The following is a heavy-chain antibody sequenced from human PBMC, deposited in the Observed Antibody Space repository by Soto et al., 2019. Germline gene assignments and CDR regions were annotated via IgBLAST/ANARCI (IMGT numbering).Heavy chain of an antibody. CDR2: ISYDGSNK. V-gene: IGHV3-30*18. CDR1: GFTFSSYG. J-gene: IGHJ6*02. Sequence: GGSLRLSCAASGFTFSSYGMHWVRQAPGKGLEWVAVISYDGSNKYYADSVKGRFTISRDNSKNTLYLQMNSLRAEDTAVYYCAKDRGRRDGYNSLYYYYGMDVWGQGTTVTVSS. D-gene: IGHD5-12*01. CDR3: AKDRGRRDGYNSLYYYYGMDV.